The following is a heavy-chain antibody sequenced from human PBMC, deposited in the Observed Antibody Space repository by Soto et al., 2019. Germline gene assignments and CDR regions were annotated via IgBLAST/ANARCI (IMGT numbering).Heavy chain of an antibody. CDR2: VYRTGST. CDR1: GGSISTSNC. CDR3: ARARATIAAAAIFDC. D-gene: IGHD6-13*01. Sequence: QVQLQESGPGLVKPSGTLSLTCAVSGGSISTSNCWSWVRQPPGKGLEWIGEVYRTGSTNNNPSLESRLTISVDKSKNQFSLKRTSVTAADTAVYYCARARATIAAAAIFDCWGQGTLVTVSS. V-gene: IGHV4-4*02. J-gene: IGHJ4*02.